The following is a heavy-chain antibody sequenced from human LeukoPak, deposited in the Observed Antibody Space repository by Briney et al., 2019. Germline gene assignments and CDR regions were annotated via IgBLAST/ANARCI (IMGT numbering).Heavy chain of an antibody. Sequence: GGSLRPSCAASGFTFSSYAMSWVRQAPGEGLEWVSAISGSGGSTYYADSVKGRFTISRDNSKNTLYLQMNSLRAEDTAVYYCAKGYYYDSSGYYYEDPPDYWGQGTLVTVSS. CDR2: ISGSGGST. CDR3: AKGYYYDSSGYYYEDPPDY. V-gene: IGHV3-23*01. CDR1: GFTFSSYA. D-gene: IGHD3-22*01. J-gene: IGHJ4*02.